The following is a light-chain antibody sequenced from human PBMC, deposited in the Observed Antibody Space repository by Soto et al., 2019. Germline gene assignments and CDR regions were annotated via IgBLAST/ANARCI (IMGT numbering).Light chain of an antibody. V-gene: IGKV3-15*01. CDR2: GAS. Sequence: EIVMTQSPATLSVSPGERATLSCRASQSVSINLAWYQQKPGQAPRLLIYGASTRATGIPARFSGSGSGTEFTLTTSSLQSDDFATYYCQHYDRYSGTFGQGTKVDIK. J-gene: IGKJ1*01. CDR3: QHYDRYSGT. CDR1: QSVSIN.